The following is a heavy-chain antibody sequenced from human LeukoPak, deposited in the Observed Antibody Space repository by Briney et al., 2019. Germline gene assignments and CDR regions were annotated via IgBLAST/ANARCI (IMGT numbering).Heavy chain of an antibody. D-gene: IGHD1-14*01. V-gene: IGHV3-30*03. J-gene: IGHJ4*02. Sequence: PGGSLRLSCAGSGFIFSAYGMHWVRQAPGKGLEWVAVMSYDGSKKYYADSVKGRFTISRDNSKNTLYLQMNSLRAEDTAVYYCAIRYKSSYFFDYWGQGTLVTVSS. CDR2: MSYDGSKK. CDR1: GFIFSAYG. CDR3: AIRYKSSYFFDY.